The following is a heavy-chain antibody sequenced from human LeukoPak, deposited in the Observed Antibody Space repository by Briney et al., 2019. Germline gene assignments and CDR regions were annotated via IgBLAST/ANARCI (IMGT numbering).Heavy chain of an antibody. CDR3: ARAVGYYYYYMDV. J-gene: IGHJ6*03. CDR1: GGSISSYY. Sequence: SETLSLTCTVSGGSISSYYWSWLRQPPGKGLEWIGYIYYSGSTNYNPSLKSRVTISVDTSKNQFSLKLSSVTAADTAVYYCARAVGYYYYYMDVWGKGTTVTVSS. CDR2: IYYSGST. D-gene: IGHD1-26*01. V-gene: IGHV4-59*01.